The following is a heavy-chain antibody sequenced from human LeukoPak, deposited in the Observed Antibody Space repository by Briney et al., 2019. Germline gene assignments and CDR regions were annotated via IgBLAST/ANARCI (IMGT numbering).Heavy chain of an antibody. CDR2: IIPIFGTA. V-gene: IGHV1-69*13. CDR1: GYTFTSYG. Sequence: ASVKVSCKASGYTFTSYGISWVRQAPGQGLEWMGGIIPIFGTANYAQKFQGRVTITADESTSTAYMELSSLRSGDTAVYYCARGYYDFWSGYPAGMDVWGQGTTVTVSS. J-gene: IGHJ6*02. D-gene: IGHD3-3*01. CDR3: ARGYYDFWSGYPAGMDV.